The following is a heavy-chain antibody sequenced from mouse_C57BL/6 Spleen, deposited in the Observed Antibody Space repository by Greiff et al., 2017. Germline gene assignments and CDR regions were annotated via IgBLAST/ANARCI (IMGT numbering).Heavy chain of an antibody. CDR2: IDPSDSST. CDR1: GYTFTSYW. D-gene: IGHD1-1*01. V-gene: IGHV1-50*01. Sequence: QVQLQQPGAELVKPGASVKLSCKASGYTFTSYWMQWVKQRPGQGLEWIGEIDPSDSSTNYNQKFKGKATLTVDTSSSTAYMQLSSLTSEDSAVYYCARRYGKRDYWGQGTTLTVSS. CDR3: ARRYGKRDY. J-gene: IGHJ2*01.